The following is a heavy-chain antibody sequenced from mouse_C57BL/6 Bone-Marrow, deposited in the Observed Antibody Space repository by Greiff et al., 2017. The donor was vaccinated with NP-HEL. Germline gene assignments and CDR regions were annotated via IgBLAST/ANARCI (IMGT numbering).Heavy chain of an antibody. CDR3: ARNLYYDYDDWYFDV. D-gene: IGHD2-4*01. V-gene: IGHV1-76*01. CDR1: GYTFTDYY. Sequence: VQLQQSGAELVRPGASVKLSCKASGYTFTDYYINWVKQRPGQGLEWIARIYPGSGNTYYNEKFKGKATLTAEKSSSTAYMQLSSLTSEDSAVYFFARNLYYDYDDWYFDVWGTGTTVTVSS. J-gene: IGHJ1*03. CDR2: IYPGSGNT.